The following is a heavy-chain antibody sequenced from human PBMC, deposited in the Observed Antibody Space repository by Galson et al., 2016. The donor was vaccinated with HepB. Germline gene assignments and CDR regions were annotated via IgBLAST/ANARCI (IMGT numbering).Heavy chain of an antibody. CDR2: TFYRSQWRS. CDR3: GKSGHDYFDA. Sequence: CAISGDSVSSNTAAWNWIRQSPSRGLEWLGRTFYRSQWRSDYAVSVKGRITVTPDTSKNQFSLQLNSVTPEGTAMYYCGKSGHDYFDAWGQGTLVTVSS. J-gene: IGHJ4*02. CDR1: GDSVSSNTAA. D-gene: IGHD3-10*01. V-gene: IGHV6-1*01.